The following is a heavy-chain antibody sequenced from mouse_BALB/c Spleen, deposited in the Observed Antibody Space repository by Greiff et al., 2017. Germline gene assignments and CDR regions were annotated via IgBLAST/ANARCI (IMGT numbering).Heavy chain of an antibody. D-gene: IGHD1-1*01. CDR2: ISTYYGDA. V-gene: IGHV1S137*01. CDR3: ARGLRCLDY. Sequence: QVQLQQSGAELVRPGVSVKISCKGSGYTFTDYAMHWVKQSHAKSLEWIGVISTYYGDASYNQKFKGKATMTVDKSSSTAYMELARLTSEDSAIYYCARGLRCLDYWGQGTTLTVSS. J-gene: IGHJ2*01. CDR1: GYTFTDYA.